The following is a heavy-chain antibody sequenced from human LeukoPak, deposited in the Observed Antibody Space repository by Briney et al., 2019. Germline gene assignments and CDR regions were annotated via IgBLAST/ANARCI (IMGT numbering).Heavy chain of an antibody. J-gene: IGHJ4*02. CDR1: GFTFSSYV. CDR2: ISGSGGST. D-gene: IGHD5-12*01. Sequence: GGSLRLSCAASGFTFSSYVMSWVRQAPGKGLEWVSAISGSGGSTYYADSVKGRFTISRDNSKNTLYLQMNSLRAEDTAVYYCAKDNSGYDFWQNFDYWGQGTLVTVSS. V-gene: IGHV3-23*01. CDR3: AKDNSGYDFWQNFDY.